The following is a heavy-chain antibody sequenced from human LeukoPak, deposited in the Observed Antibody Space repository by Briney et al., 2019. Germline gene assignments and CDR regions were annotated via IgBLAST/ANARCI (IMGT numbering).Heavy chain of an antibody. CDR2: IIPIFGTA. CDR1: GYTFTSYG. V-gene: IGHV1-69*13. CDR3: ARDWVSGSRFDY. J-gene: IGHJ4*02. D-gene: IGHD5-12*01. Sequence: SVKVSCKASGYTFTSYGISWVRQAPGQGLEWMGGIIPIFGTANYAQKFQGRVTITADESTSTAYMELSSLRSEDTAVYYCARDWVSGSRFDYWGQGTLVTVSS.